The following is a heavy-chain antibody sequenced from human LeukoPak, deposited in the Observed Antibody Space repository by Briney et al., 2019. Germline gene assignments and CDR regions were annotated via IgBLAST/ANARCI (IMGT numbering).Heavy chain of an antibody. Sequence: PGGSLILSCAVSEFIFSNYCLFWGRQAPGKGLQWVSAISNDGGGIQYADFVQGRFTISRDNSKNMLFLQMNSLTAEDTALYYCAKGSSGYFADLWGQGTLVTVSS. D-gene: IGHD3-22*01. CDR2: ISNDGGGI. J-gene: IGHJ5*02. V-gene: IGHV3-23*01. CDR1: EFIFSNYC. CDR3: AKGSSGYFADL.